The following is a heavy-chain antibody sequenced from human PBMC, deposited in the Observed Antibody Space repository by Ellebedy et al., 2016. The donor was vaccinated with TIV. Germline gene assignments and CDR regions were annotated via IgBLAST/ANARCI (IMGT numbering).Heavy chain of an antibody. V-gene: IGHV4-4*02. CDR1: GDSISSSNW. J-gene: IGHJ6*02. Sequence: MPSETLSLTCAVSGDSISSSNWWSWVRQPPGKGLEWIGEIWHSGSTTYNPSLKIRVSMSVDKSKNQFSLNLNSVSAADTAVYYCAKENYGMDVWGQGTTVIVSS. CDR2: IWHSGST. CDR3: AKENYGMDV.